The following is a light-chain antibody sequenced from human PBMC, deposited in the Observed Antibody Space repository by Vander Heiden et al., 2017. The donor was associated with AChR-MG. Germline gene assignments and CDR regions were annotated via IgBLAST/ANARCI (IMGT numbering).Light chain of an antibody. CDR3: QQYKNWPPWT. CDR2: GAS. CDR1: QNISIN. Sequence: EIVMTQSPATLSVSPGERATLSCRASQNISINLAWYQRKPGQAPRLLIYGASTRATGIPARFSGSVYGTEFTLTISSLQSEDFAVYYCQQYKNWPPWTFGQRTKVEIK. V-gene: IGKV3-15*01. J-gene: IGKJ1*01.